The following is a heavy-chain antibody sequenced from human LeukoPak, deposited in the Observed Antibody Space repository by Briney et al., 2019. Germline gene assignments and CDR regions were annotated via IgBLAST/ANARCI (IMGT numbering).Heavy chain of an antibody. D-gene: IGHD2-2*02. J-gene: IGHJ6*02. Sequence: PGGSLRLSCAASGFTFSDHHMDWVRQAPGKGLEWVARSRNRAKGYTTEYAASVKGRFTISRDASKNSLYLQMNSLQSEDTSVYYCARRGSPDTSFYPMDVWGQGTTVTVSS. CDR2: SRNRAKGYTT. V-gene: IGHV3-72*01. CDR1: GFTFSDHH. CDR3: ARRGSPDTSFYPMDV.